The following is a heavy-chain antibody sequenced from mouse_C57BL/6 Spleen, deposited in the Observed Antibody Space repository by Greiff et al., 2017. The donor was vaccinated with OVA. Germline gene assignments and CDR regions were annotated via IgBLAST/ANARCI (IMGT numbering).Heavy chain of an antibody. J-gene: IGHJ3*01. V-gene: IGHV1-15*01. CDR2: VDPETGGT. CDR3: TRGVYDGYSFAY. CDR1: GYTFTDYE. D-gene: IGHD2-3*01. Sequence: VQLQQSGAELVRPGASVTLSCKASGYTFTDYEMHWVKQTPVHGLEWIGAVDPETGGTAYNQKFKGKGILTADKSSSTGYMELRSLTSEDSAVYYCTRGVYDGYSFAYWGQGTLVTVSA.